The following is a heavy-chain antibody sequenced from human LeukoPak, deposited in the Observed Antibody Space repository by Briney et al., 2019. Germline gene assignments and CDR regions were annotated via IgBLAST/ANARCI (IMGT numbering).Heavy chain of an antibody. V-gene: IGHV1-3*01. J-gene: IGHJ4*02. CDR1: GYTFTSYA. Sequence: ASVKVSCKASGYTFTSYAMHWVRQAPGQRLEWMGWINAGNGNTKYSQNFQGRVTITRDTSASTAYMELSSLRSEDTAVYYCARVFIRYSGYELPAYWGQGTLVTVSS. CDR3: ARVFIRYSGYELPAY. D-gene: IGHD5-12*01. CDR2: INAGNGNT.